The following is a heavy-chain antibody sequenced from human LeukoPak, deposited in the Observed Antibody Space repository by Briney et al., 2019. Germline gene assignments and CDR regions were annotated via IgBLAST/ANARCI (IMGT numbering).Heavy chain of an antibody. CDR1: GFTFGDYA. V-gene: IGHV3-49*04. D-gene: IGHD3-22*01. CDR2: IRSKAYGGTT. CDR3: TRVVDYYDSSGYYYPYYYYYGMDV. J-gene: IGHJ6*02. Sequence: PGRSLRLSCTASGFTFGDYAMSWVRQAPGKGLEWVGFIRSKAYGGTTAYAASVKGRFTISRDDSKSIAYLQMNSLKTEDTAVYYCTRVVDYYDSSGYYYPYYYYYGMDVWGQGTTVTVSS.